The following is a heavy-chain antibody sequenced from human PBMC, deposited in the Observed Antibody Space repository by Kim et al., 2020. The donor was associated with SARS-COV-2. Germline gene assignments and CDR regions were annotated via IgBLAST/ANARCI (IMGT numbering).Heavy chain of an antibody. D-gene: IGHD3-10*01. CDR2: ILHDGSNE. V-gene: IGHV3-30*18. Sequence: GGSLRLSCAASGYSFRDHGMHWVRQAPGKGLEWVAGILHDGSNEYYADSVKGRFTISRDNSKNTLYLQMNSLRAEDTAVYYCAKDQGGFYYGSGSYNGMDVWSQGTTVTVSS. CDR1: GYSFRDHG. J-gene: IGHJ6*02. CDR3: AKDQGGFYYGSGSYNGMDV.